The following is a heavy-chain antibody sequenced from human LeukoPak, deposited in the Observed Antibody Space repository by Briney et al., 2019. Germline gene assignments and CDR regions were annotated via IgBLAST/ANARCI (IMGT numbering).Heavy chain of an antibody. V-gene: IGHV4-39*07. Sequence: PSETLSLTCTVSGGSISSSSYYWGWIRQPPGKGLERIGSIYYSGNTYYNPSLKSRVTISVDTSKNQFSLNLSSVTAADTAVYFSARAIVGARTDASDIWGQGTMVTVSS. J-gene: IGHJ3*02. D-gene: IGHD1-26*01. CDR3: ARAIVGARTDASDI. CDR2: IYYSGNT. CDR1: GGSISSSSYY.